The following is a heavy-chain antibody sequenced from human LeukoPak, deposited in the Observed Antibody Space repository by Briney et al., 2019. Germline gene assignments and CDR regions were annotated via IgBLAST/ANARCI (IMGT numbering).Heavy chain of an antibody. V-gene: IGHV1-58*02. D-gene: IGHD6-19*01. CDR2: IVVGSGNT. J-gene: IGHJ4*02. CDR1: GFTFTSSA. Sequence: GTSVKVSCKASGFTFTSSAMQWLRQARGQRLEWIGWIVVGSGNTNYAQKFQERVTITRDMSTSTAYMELSSLRSEDTAVYYCAAVGSLSSGWSFDHWGQGTLVTVSS. CDR3: AAVGSLSSGWSFDH.